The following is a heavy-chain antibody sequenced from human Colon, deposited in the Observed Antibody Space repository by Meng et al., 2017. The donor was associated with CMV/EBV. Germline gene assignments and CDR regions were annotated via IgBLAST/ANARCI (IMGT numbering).Heavy chain of an antibody. V-gene: IGHV3-23*01. CDR2: ITGSGSSR. CDR1: GFNFRDFA. D-gene: IGHD3-3*01. CDR3: AKSTYDDFWSGHGLDV. J-gene: IGHJ6*02. Sequence: GGSLKISCAASGFNFRDFAMSWVRQAPGKGLEWVSAITGSGSSRYYADSVKGRFTISRDNSNNSIHLQMNTLRAEDTALYYCAKSTYDDFWSGHGLDVWGQGTTVTVSS.